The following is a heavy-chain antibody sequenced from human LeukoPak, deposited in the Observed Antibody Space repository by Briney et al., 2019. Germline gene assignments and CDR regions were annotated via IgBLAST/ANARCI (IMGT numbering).Heavy chain of an antibody. CDR1: GYTFTSYG. CDR3: ARSLVAIVVVPAAIPPNWFDP. Sequence: ASVKVSCKASGYTFTSYGISWVRQAPGQGLEWMGWISAYNGNTNYAQKLQGRATMTTDTSTSTAYMELRSLRSDDTAVYYCARSLVAIVVVPAAIPPNWFDPWGQGTLVTVSS. J-gene: IGHJ5*02. D-gene: IGHD2-2*02. CDR2: ISAYNGNT. V-gene: IGHV1-18*04.